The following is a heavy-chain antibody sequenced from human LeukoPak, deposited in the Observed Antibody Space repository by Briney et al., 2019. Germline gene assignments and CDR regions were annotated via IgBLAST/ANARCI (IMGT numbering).Heavy chain of an antibody. CDR2: INRSGST. J-gene: IGHJ4*02. D-gene: IGHD3-3*01. Sequence: SETLSLTCTVSGRSISNYYWSWIRQPPGKGLEWIGEINRSGSTNYNPSLKSRVTISVDTSKNQFSLKLSSVTAADTAVYYCARATTYYDFWSGSPSRPYDYWGQGTLVTVSS. V-gene: IGHV4-34*01. CDR3: ARATTYYDFWSGSPSRPYDY. CDR1: GRSISNYY.